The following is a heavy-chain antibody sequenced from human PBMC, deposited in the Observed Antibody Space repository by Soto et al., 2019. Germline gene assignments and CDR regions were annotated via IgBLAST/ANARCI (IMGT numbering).Heavy chain of an antibody. V-gene: IGHV4-59*01. Sequence: QVQLQESGPGLVKPSETLSLTCTVSGGSISSYFWSWIRQPPGKGLEWIGYIYYSGSTNYNPSLRSRVTISVATSKNQFSLKLTSVTAADTAVSYCARGTYNWFDPWGQGTLVTVSS. CDR2: IYYSGST. CDR1: GGSISSYF. CDR3: ARGTYNWFDP. J-gene: IGHJ5*02.